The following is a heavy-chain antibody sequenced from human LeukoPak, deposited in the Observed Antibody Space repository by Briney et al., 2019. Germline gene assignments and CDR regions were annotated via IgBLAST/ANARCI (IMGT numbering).Heavy chain of an antibody. CDR1: GYTLTELS. J-gene: IGHJ5*02. CDR2: FDPEDGET. Sequence: PVASVKVSCKVSGYTLTELSMHWVRQAPGKGLEWMGGFDPEDGETIYAQKFQGRVTMTEDTSTDTAYMELSSLRSEDTAVYYCARDLPGGYTVTTKAVHNWFDPWGQGTLVTVSS. CDR3: ARDLPGGYTVTTKAVHNWFDP. V-gene: IGHV1-24*01. D-gene: IGHD4-17*01.